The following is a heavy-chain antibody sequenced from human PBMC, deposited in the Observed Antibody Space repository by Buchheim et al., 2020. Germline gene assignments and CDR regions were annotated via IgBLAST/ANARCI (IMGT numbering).Heavy chain of an antibody. Sequence: QVQLQQWGAGLLKPSETLSLTCAVYGGSFSGYYWSWIRQPSGKGLEWIGEINHSGSTNYNPSLKSRVTISVDTSKNQFSLKLSSVTAADTAVYYCARTYYYDSSGYYGPFDYWGQGTL. J-gene: IGHJ4*02. CDR2: INHSGST. CDR1: GGSFSGYY. V-gene: IGHV4-34*01. D-gene: IGHD3-22*01. CDR3: ARTYYYDSSGYYGPFDY.